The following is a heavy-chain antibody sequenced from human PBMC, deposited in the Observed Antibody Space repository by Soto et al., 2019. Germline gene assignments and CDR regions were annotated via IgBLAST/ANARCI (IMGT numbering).Heavy chain of an antibody. CDR2: IYYTGST. J-gene: IGHJ4*02. CDR1: GGSISSGGYY. D-gene: IGHD3-10*01. CDR3: ATLYMVRGVRTFDY. Sequence: QVQLQESGPGLVKPSQTLSLTCTVSGGSISSGGYYWSWIRQHPGKGLEWIGYIYYTGSTYYNPSLKSRVTISVDASKNQFSLKLSSVTAADTAVYYCATLYMVRGVRTFDYWGQGTLVTVSS. V-gene: IGHV4-31*03.